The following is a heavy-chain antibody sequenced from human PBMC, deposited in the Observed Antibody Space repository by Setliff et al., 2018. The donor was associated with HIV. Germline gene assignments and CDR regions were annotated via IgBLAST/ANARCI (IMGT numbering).Heavy chain of an antibody. CDR2: VYASAYS. Sequence: SATLSLTCTVSGDSIGDYYWNWIRQPAGKGLEWIGRVYASAYSNYNPSLKSRVTMSVDTSQNRFSLKLRSVNAADTAVYYCARDWVTRSNYYGSGSPWYFDFWGRGILVTVSS. V-gene: IGHV4-4*07. D-gene: IGHD3-10*01. CDR3: ARDWVTRSNYYGSGSPWYFDF. J-gene: IGHJ2*01. CDR1: GDSIGDYY.